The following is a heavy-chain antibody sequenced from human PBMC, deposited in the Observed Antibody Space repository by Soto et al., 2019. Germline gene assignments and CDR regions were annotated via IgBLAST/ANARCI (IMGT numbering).Heavy chain of an antibody. Sequence: GASVKVSCKASGGTFRSYAISWVLQAPGQGLEWMGGIIPIFGTANYAQKFQGRVTITADESTSTAYMELSSLRSEDTAVYYCARGAYCGGDCSPGYYYYGMDVWGQGTTVTVSS. V-gene: IGHV1-69*13. CDR2: IIPIFGTA. J-gene: IGHJ6*02. D-gene: IGHD2-21*02. CDR1: GGTFRSYA. CDR3: ARGAYCGGDCSPGYYYYGMDV.